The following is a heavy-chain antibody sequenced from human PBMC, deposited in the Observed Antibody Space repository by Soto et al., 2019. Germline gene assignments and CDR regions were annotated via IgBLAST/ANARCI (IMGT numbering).Heavy chain of an antibody. Sequence: QVQLVQSGAEVKKPGASVKVSCKASGYTFTSYGISWVRQAPGQGLEWMGWISAYNGNTNYAKKRQGRVTTTTDTATSTAYMELRSLRSADTAVYYCARMEDENYPLCEYWGQGTLVTVSS. V-gene: IGHV1-18*01. CDR2: ISAYNGNT. CDR1: GYTFTSYG. D-gene: IGHD1-7*01. J-gene: IGHJ4*02. CDR3: ARMEDENYPLCEY.